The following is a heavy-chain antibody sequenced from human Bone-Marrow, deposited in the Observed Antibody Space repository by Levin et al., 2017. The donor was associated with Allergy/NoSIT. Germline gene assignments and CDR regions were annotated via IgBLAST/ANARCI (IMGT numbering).Heavy chain of an antibody. V-gene: IGHV3-49*03. CDR3: TRDPSYTYCSSSSCPGHFDY. D-gene: IGHD2-2*01. J-gene: IGHJ4*02. CDR2: IRSRTYGGTT. Sequence: GGSLRLSCTGSGFTFGDYAMNWFRQAPVKGLEWVGFIRSRTYGGTTEYAPSVKDRFTISRDDSKGIAYLQMNSLTTEDTAVYYCTRDPSYTYCSSSSCPGHFDYWGQGTLVTVSS. CDR1: GFTFGDYA.